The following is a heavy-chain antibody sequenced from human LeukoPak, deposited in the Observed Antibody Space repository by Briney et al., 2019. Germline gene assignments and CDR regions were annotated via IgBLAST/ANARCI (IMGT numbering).Heavy chain of an antibody. CDR2: IYYSGST. Sequence: RTSETLSLTCTVSGGSISSSSYYWGWIRQPPGKGLEWIGSIYYSGSTYYNPSLKSRVTISVDTSKNQFSLKLSSVTAADTAVHYCARRRTYYYGSGSLDYWGQGTLVTVSS. CDR1: GGSISSSSYY. CDR3: ARRRTYYYGSGSLDY. J-gene: IGHJ4*02. D-gene: IGHD3-10*01. V-gene: IGHV4-39*07.